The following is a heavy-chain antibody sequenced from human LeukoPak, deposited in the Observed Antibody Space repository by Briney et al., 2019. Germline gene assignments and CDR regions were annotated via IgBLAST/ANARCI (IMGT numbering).Heavy chain of an antibody. V-gene: IGHV7-4-1*02. CDR2: INTNTGDP. Sequence: ASVKVSCKASGYTFTNYAMNWVRQAPGQGLEWMGYINTNTGDPTYAQDFTGRFVFSLDTSVSTAYLQISSLEAEDTAIYYCTRDLNYNKLDPWGQGTLVTVSS. J-gene: IGHJ5*02. CDR3: TRDLNYNKLDP. CDR1: GYTFTNYA.